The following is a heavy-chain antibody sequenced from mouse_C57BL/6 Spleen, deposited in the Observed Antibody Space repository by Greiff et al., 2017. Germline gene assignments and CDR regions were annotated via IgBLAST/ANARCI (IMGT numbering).Heavy chain of an antibody. D-gene: IGHD2-1*01. J-gene: IGHJ3*01. V-gene: IGHV1-69*01. CDR1: GYTFTSYW. CDR2: IDPSDSYT. Sequence: QVQLQQSGAELVMPGASVKLSCKASGYTFTSYWMHWVKQRPGQGLEWIGEIDPSDSYTNYNQKFKGKSTLTVDKSSRTAYMQLSSLTSEDSAVYYCARSGDYYGNYLCAYWGQRTLVTVSA. CDR3: ARSGDYYGNYLCAY.